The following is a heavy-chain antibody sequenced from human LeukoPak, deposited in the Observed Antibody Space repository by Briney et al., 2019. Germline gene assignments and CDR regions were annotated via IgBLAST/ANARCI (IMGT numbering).Heavy chain of an antibody. CDR1: GFTFSSYA. J-gene: IGHJ4*02. CDR2: ISCSDGTT. CDR3: AKVDNWKYGHHDY. V-gene: IGHV3-23*01. D-gene: IGHD1-1*01. Sequence: GGSQRLSCAASGFTFSSYAMSWVRQAPGKGLEWVSSISCSDGTTYYADSVKGRFTISRDNSKYTLSLQMNSLRAEDTAVYYCAKVDNWKYGHHDYWGQGTLVTVSS.